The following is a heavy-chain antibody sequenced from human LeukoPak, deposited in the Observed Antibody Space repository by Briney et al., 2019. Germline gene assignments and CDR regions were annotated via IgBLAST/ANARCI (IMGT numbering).Heavy chain of an antibody. CDR2: VYYTGTT. D-gene: IGHD6-19*01. V-gene: IGHV4-59*05. Sequence: SETLSLTCTVSGGSVSSYYWSWIRQPPGKGLEWIGGVYYTGTTYSNPSLKSRVTISVDTSKNQFSLRLSSVTAADTAVYYCARHVSVAVTNFFDYWGQGTLVTVSS. J-gene: IGHJ4*02. CDR3: ARHVSVAVTNFFDY. CDR1: GGSVSSYY.